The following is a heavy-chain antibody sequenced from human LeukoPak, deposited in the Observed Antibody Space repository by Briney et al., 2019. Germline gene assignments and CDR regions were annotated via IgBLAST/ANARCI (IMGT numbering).Heavy chain of an antibody. V-gene: IGHV4-59*01. J-gene: IGHJ4*02. Sequence: SETLSLTCPVSGGSISSYYWSWIRQPPGKGLEWIGYIYYSGSTNYNPSLKSRVTISVDTSKNQFSLKLSSVTAADTAIYYCARNGDYNLDSWGQGTLVTVSS. CDR2: IYYSGST. D-gene: IGHD4-17*01. CDR3: ARNGDYNLDS. CDR1: GGSISSYY.